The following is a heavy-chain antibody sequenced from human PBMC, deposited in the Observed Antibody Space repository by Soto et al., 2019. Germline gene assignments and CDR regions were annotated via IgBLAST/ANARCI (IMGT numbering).Heavy chain of an antibody. J-gene: IGHJ5*02. D-gene: IGHD5-12*01. CDR2: IIPIFGSA. Sequence: QVQLVQSGAEVKKPGSSVKVSCKASGGTFSSYAISWVRQAPGQGLEWMGGIIPIFGSANYAQKFQGRVTITADKSTSTAYMELSSLRSEDTAVYYCGGSGYASPPNWFDPWGQGTLVTVSS. V-gene: IGHV1-69*06. CDR3: GGSGYASPPNWFDP. CDR1: GGTFSSYA.